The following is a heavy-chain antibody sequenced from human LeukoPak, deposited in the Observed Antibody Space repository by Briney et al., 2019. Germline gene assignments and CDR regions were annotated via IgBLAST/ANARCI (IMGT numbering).Heavy chain of an antibody. CDR2: ISYDGSNK. CDR1: GFTFSSYG. Sequence: PGGSLRLSCAASGFTFSSYGMHWVRQAPGKGLEWVAVISYDGSNKYYADSVKGRFTISRDNSKNTLYLQMNSLRAEDTAVYYCAKDVVDVMATTHPGNWGQGTLVTVSS. CDR3: AKDVVDVMATTHPGN. D-gene: IGHD5-12*01. J-gene: IGHJ4*02. V-gene: IGHV3-30*18.